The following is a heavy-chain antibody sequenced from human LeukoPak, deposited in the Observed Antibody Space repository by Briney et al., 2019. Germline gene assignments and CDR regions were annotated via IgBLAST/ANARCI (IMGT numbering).Heavy chain of an antibody. Sequence: GGSLRLSCAASGFTFSSYEMNWVRQAPGKGLEWVSYISSSGSTIYYADSVKGRFTISRGNAKNSLYLQMNSLRAEDTAVYYCARESTYYAVNYWGQGTLVTVSS. V-gene: IGHV3-48*03. J-gene: IGHJ4*02. D-gene: IGHD2/OR15-2a*01. CDR1: GFTFSSYE. CDR2: ISSSGSTI. CDR3: ARESTYYAVNY.